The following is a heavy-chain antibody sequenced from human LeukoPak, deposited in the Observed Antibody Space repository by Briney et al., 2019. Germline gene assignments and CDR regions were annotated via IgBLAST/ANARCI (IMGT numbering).Heavy chain of an antibody. CDR3: ASGYSSSWSNGYYFDY. J-gene: IGHJ4*02. D-gene: IGHD6-13*01. CDR2: IQYDGSNK. Sequence: GGSLRLSCAASGFTFSSYGMHWVRQAPGKGLEWVAFIQYDGSNKYYADSVKGRFTISRDNSKNTLYLQMNSLRAEDTAVYYCASGYSSSWSNGYYFDYWGQGTLVTVSS. CDR1: GFTFSSYG. V-gene: IGHV3-30*02.